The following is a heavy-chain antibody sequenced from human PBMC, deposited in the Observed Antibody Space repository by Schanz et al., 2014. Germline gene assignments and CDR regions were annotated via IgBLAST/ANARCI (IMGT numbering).Heavy chain of an antibody. Sequence: QVQLQQWGAGLLKPSETLSLTCAVYGGSFSGYYWSWIRQPPGKGLEWIAEINHGGSTNYNPSLKSRVTISVDASKNQFSLNLRSVTAADTAVYYCARGHHPHGITVAARGFDPWGQGTLVTVSS. J-gene: IGHJ5*02. CDR3: ARGHHPHGITVAARGFDP. V-gene: IGHV4-34*01. CDR1: GGSFSGYY. D-gene: IGHD6-19*01. CDR2: INHGGST.